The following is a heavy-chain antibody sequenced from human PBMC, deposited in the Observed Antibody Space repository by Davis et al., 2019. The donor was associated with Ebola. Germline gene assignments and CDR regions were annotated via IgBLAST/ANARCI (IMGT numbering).Heavy chain of an antibody. D-gene: IGHD6-19*01. Sequence: MPSETLSLTCTVSGGSISSSTYYWGWIRQSPGKGLEWIGTIYYSGSTYYNPSLKSRVTISVDTSKYQFSLKLSSVTAADTAVYYCARRLAVAGADWYFDLWGRGTLVTVSS. J-gene: IGHJ2*01. CDR1: GGSISSSTYY. V-gene: IGHV4-39*01. CDR3: ARRLAVAGADWYFDL. CDR2: IYYSGST.